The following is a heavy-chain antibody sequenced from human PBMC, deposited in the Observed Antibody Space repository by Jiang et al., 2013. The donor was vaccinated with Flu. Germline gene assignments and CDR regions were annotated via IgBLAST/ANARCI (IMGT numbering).Heavy chain of an antibody. D-gene: IGHD6-19*01. CDR2: IYYSGST. V-gene: IGHV4-61*01. J-gene: IGHJ4*02. CDR1: GGSVSSGSYY. CDR3: ALSSGWYNWRNY. Sequence: LLKPSETLSLTCTVSGGSVSSGSYYWSWIRQPPGKGLEWIGYIYYSGSTNYNPSLKSRVTISLDTSKNQFSLKLSSVTAADTAVYYCALSSGWYNWRNYWGQGTQVTVSS.